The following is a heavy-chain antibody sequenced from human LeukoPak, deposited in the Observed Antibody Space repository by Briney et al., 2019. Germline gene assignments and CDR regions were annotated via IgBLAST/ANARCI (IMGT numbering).Heavy chain of an antibody. D-gene: IGHD4-11*01. J-gene: IGHJ6*03. V-gene: IGHV3-43*01. CDR3: AKDTPTYSNYDRRLLYYYMDV. CDR2: ISWDGGST. Sequence: PGGSLRLSCAASGFTFDDYTMHWVRQAPGKGLEWVSLISWDGGSTYYADSVKGRFTISRDNSKNSLYLQMNSLRTEDTALYYCAKDTPTYSNYDRRLLYYYMDVWGKGTTVTVSS. CDR1: GFTFDDYT.